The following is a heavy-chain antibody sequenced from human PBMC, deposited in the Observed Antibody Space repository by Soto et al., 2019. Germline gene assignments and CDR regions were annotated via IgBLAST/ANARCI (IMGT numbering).Heavy chain of an antibody. Sequence: VASVKVSCKASGYTFTSYDINWVRQATGQGLEWMGWMNPNSGNTGYAQKFQGRVTMTRNTSISTAYMELSSLRSEDTAVYYCARLLFGAANWFDPWGQGTLVTVSS. J-gene: IGHJ5*02. CDR3: ARLLFGAANWFDP. V-gene: IGHV1-8*01. CDR1: GYTFTSYD. CDR2: MNPNSGNT. D-gene: IGHD3-10*01.